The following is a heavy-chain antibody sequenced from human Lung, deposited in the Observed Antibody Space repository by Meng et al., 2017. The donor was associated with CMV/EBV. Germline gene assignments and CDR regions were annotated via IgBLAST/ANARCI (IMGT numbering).Heavy chain of an antibody. J-gene: IGHJ4*02. CDR3: TRRPLGSTRPFDY. V-gene: IGHV1-2*06. CDR2: ISPKNGDP. CDR1: GFNFYGFY. Sequence: ASVKVSXKTSGFNFYGFYIHWVRRAPGQGLEWMGRISPKNGDPKYAQRFEGRVSMTTDTSITTVYMELRSLRSDDTAFYYCTRRPLGSTRPFDYWGQGTXVNGAS. D-gene: IGHD1-26*01.